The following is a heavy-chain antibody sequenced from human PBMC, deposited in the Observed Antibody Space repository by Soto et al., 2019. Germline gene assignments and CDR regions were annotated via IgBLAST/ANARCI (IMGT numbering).Heavy chain of an antibody. Sequence: ASVKVSCKASGYTFTTYAIHWVRQAPGQRLEWMGWINAGNGKTKYSQKFQDRVTITRDTSATTAYMELSSLTSEDTAVYYCARAGDDCSTTSCYMIDSWGQGTLVTVSS. V-gene: IGHV1-3*01. CDR2: INAGNGKT. CDR1: GYTFTTYA. D-gene: IGHD2-2*02. CDR3: ARAGDDCSTTSCYMIDS. J-gene: IGHJ4*02.